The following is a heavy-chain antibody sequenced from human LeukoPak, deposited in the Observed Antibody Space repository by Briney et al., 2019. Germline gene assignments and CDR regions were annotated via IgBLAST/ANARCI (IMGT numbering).Heavy chain of an antibody. J-gene: IGHJ4*02. CDR1: GFTLSSYW. CDR3: ARASTTVPNLLDN. V-gene: IGHV3-74*01. Sequence: GGSLRLSCAASGFTLSSYWIHWVRQAPGEGLVWVSRINPDGSRTDYAGSVKGRFTISRDNTKNTVDLQMNSLRAEDTAVYYCARASTTVPNLLDNWGQGTLVTVSS. D-gene: IGHD4-17*01. CDR2: INPDGSRT.